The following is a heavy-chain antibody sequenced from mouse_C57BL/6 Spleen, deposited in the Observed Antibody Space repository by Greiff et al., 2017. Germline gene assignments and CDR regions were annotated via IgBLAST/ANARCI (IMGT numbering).Heavy chain of an antibody. J-gene: IGHJ4*01. Sequence: VQLQESGAELMKPGASVKLSCKATGYTFTGYWIEWVKQRPGHGLEWIGEILPGSGSTNYNEKFKGKATFTADTSSNTAYMQLSSLTTEDSAIYYCARKGSSGYVGYYYAMDYWGQGTSVTVSS. D-gene: IGHD3-2*02. V-gene: IGHV1-9*01. CDR2: ILPGSGST. CDR1: GYTFTGYW. CDR3: ARKGSSGYVGYYYAMDY.